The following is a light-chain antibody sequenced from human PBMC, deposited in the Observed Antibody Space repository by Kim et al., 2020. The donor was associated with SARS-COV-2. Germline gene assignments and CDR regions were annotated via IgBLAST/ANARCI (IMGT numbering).Light chain of an antibody. CDR3: CSYAGSYNWV. CDR1: SSDVGGYNY. V-gene: IGLV2-11*03. Sequence: GQSVTISCTGTSSDVGGYNYVSWYQQHPGKAPKLMIYDVSKWPSGVPDRFSGSKSGNTASLTISGLQAEDEADYYCCSYAGSYNWVFGGGTQLTVL. J-gene: IGLJ3*02. CDR2: DVS.